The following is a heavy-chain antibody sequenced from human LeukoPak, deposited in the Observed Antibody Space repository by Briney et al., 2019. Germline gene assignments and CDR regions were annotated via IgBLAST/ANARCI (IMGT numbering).Heavy chain of an antibody. CDR1: GFPFSGYW. Sequence: GGSLRLSCTASGFPFSGYWISWVRQAPGTGLEWVANIKEDGSVQDYVDSVKGRFTISRDNAKNTLYLQMNSLRVDDTAVYYCARAPKGWIVTAISFDYWGQGTLVTVSS. D-gene: IGHD5-12*01. J-gene: IGHJ4*02. CDR3: ARAPKGWIVTAISFDY. CDR2: IKEDGSVQ. V-gene: IGHV3-7*01.